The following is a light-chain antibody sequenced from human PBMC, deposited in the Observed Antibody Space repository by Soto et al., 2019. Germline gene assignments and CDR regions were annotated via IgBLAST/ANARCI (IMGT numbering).Light chain of an antibody. CDR3: QQSYSNSIT. Sequence: DIQMTQSPSPLSASIGDRVTITCRASQSISSHLYWFQQKPGQAPKLLIYAASSLQSGVPSRFSGSGSGTDFTLTISNLQPEDFATYYCQQSYSNSITFGQGTRLEIK. V-gene: IGKV1-39*01. CDR1: QSISSH. CDR2: AAS. J-gene: IGKJ5*01.